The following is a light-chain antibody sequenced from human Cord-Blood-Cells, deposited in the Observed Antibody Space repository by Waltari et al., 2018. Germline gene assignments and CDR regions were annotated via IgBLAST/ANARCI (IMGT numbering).Light chain of an antibody. Sequence: DIVMTQSPLSLPFTPGEPASISCRSSQSLLHSNGYNYLDWYLQKPGQSPQLLIYLGSNRASGVPDRFSGSGSGTDFTLKISRVEAEDVGVYYCMQALQTPTFGQGTKVEIK. J-gene: IGKJ1*01. CDR1: QSLLHSNGYNY. CDR3: MQALQTPT. V-gene: IGKV2-28*01. CDR2: LGS.